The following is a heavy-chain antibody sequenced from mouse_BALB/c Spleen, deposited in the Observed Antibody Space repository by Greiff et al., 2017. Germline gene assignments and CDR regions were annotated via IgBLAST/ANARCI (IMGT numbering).Heavy chain of an antibody. CDR2: ISSGGGST. CDR1: GFAFSSYD. D-gene: IGHD1-1*01. J-gene: IGHJ1*01. V-gene: IGHV5-12-1*01. CDR3: ARHEIHYYGSSYRYFDV. Sequence: EVQLVESGGGLVKPGGSLKLSCAASGFAFSSYDMSWVRQTPEKRLEWVAYISSGGGSTYYPDTVKGRFTISRDNAKNTLYLQMSSLKSEDTAMYYCARHEIHYYGSSYRYFDVWGAGTTVTVSS.